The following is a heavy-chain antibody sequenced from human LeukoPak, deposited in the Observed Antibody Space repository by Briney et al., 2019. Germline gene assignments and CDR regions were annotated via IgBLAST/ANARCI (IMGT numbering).Heavy chain of an antibody. V-gene: IGHV3-48*01. CDR2: ISSSSSTI. CDR3: ASDIVVVPAATADV. CDR1: GFTFSSYS. Sequence: GGSLRLSCAASGFTFSSYSMNWVRQAPGKGLEWVSYISSSSSTIYYADSVKGRFTISRDNAKNSLHLQMNSLRAEDTAVYYCASDIVVVPAATADVWGKGTTVTVSS. J-gene: IGHJ6*04. D-gene: IGHD2-2*01.